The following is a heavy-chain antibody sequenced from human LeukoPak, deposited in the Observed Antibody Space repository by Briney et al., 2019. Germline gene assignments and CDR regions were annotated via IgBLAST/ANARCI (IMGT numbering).Heavy chain of an antibody. J-gene: IGHJ4*02. Sequence: GGSLRLSCAASGFTFSNYAMHWVRQAPGKGLEWLAVISTDGYTQSYADSVKGRFTISRDSSKSTLYLQMNSLRAEDTAVYYCARSKSSSSPNFDYWGQGTLVTVSS. D-gene: IGHD6-6*01. CDR3: ARSKSSSSPNFDY. CDR1: GFTFSNYA. CDR2: ISTDGYTQ. V-gene: IGHV3-30-3*01.